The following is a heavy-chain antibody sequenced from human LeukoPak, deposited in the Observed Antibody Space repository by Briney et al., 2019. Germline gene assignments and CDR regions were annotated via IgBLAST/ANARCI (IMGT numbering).Heavy chain of an antibody. CDR2: IYSSGSA. CDR3: ARQGAVDI. V-gene: IGHV4-4*09. Sequence: SETLSLTCTVSGDSISSYYWSWIRQPPGKGLEWIGFIYSSGSANYSPSLRSRVTMSVDMSRNQFSLRLRSVTAADTAVYYCARQGAVDIWGQGTMVIVSS. J-gene: IGHJ3*02. CDR1: GDSISSYY.